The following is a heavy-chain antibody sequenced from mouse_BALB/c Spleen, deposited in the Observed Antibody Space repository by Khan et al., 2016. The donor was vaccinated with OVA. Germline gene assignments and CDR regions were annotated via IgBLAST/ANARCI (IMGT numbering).Heavy chain of an antibody. CDR2: ISSSGST. D-gene: IGHD2-14*01. V-gene: IGHV5-6-5*01. CDR1: GFTFSSYV. Sequence: EVQLVESGGGSVKPGGSLKLSCEVSGFTFSSYVMSWIRQTPAKRLEWVASISSSGSTYYPDSVKGRFTISRDNDRNVVYLQMSSLRSEDMAMYYYAREAYRYDEYYFDYWGQGTTLTVSS. CDR3: AREAYRYDEYYFDY. J-gene: IGHJ2*01.